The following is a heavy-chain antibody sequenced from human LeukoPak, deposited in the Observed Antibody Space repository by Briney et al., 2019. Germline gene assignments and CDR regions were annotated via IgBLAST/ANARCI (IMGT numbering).Heavy chain of an antibody. CDR1: GYTFSTYG. V-gene: IGHV1-18*01. D-gene: IGHD3-10*01. Sequence: ASVKVSCKASGYTFSTYGINWVRQGPGQGLEWMAWISTFNGNTNYIQKLKGRVTMTADTSTSTAYMELTSLRSDDTAVYYCARVGPLGPMGFDYWGQGTLVTVSS. CDR3: ARVGPLGPMGFDY. CDR2: ISTFNGNT. J-gene: IGHJ4*02.